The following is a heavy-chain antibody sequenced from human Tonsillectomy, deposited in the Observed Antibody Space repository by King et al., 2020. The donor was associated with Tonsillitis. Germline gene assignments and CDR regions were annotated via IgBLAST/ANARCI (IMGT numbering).Heavy chain of an antibody. D-gene: IGHD2-8*01. V-gene: IGHV3-15*01. CDR2: VKAHGDGGTI. CDR1: GFIFRHAW. Sequence: VQLVESGGDLVKPGGSLRLSCAASGFIFRHAWMSWVRQAPGRGLEWIGRVKAHGDGGTIAHGPAAKGTLLITRDDSTDPVYLQMNSLQPGDTAVYYCTPAYTRFYSNGVCQPFDHWGQGPLVTVSS. CDR3: TPAYTRFYSNGVCQPFDH. J-gene: IGHJ4*01.